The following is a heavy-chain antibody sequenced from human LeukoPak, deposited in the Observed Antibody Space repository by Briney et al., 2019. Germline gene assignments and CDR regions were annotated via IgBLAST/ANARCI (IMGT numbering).Heavy chain of an antibody. CDR3: ARDAGGSSSWPNPYYYYMDV. J-gene: IGHJ6*03. Sequence: SVKVSCKASGGTFSSYAISWVRQAPGQGLEWMGGIIPIFGTANYAQKFQGRVTITADESTSTAYMELSSLRSEDTAVYYCARDAGGSSSWPNPYYYYMDVWGKGTTVTVSS. CDR1: GGTFSSYA. CDR2: IIPIFGTA. V-gene: IGHV1-69*13. D-gene: IGHD6-13*01.